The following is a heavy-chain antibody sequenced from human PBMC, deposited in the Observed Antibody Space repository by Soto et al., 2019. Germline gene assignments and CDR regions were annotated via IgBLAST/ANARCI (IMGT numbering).Heavy chain of an antibody. V-gene: IGHV1-8*01. D-gene: IGHD6-25*01. CDR2: MNPYTGKA. J-gene: IGHJ4*02. Sequence: ASAKVPCKASGYTFTSYYINCVRQDPGQGLEWMGWMNPYTGKAGYAQKLQGRVTMTRDNSISTAYMELSSLRSEGTAVYYCARRKERSGPNYFDYWGLGTLVPVS. CDR3: ARRKERSGPNYFDY. CDR1: GYTFTSYY.